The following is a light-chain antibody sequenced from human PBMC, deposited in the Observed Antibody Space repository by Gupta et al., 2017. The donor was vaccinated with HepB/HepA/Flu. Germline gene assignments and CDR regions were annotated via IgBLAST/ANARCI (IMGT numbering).Light chain of an antibody. CDR3: QQDNNWPRT. Sequence: VMTQSPATLSVSPGERATLSCRASHSVNNNFVCIQHQAGQAPMLLIYDASTTATGLPARISGSASATDFTLTISILHSEDFVVYYCQQDNNWPRTFGEGTKVEIK. CDR1: HSVNNN. J-gene: IGKJ1*01. CDR2: DAS. V-gene: IGKV3-15*01.